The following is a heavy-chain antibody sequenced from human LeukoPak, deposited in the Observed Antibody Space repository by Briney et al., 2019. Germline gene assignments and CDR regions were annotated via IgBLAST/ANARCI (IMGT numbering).Heavy chain of an antibody. V-gene: IGHV3-74*01. CDR1: GFSLGGYW. D-gene: IGHD3-10*01. CDR2: NNGDGSTT. J-gene: IGHJ5*02. Sequence: GGSLRLSCVASGFSLGGYWIYWVRQAPGKGLMYISRNNGDGSTTNYADVVKGRFTMSRDNVKNTLYLQMNSLRAEHTAVYYCARDPRNVGLAPWGQGTLVTVSP. CDR3: ARDPRNVGLAP.